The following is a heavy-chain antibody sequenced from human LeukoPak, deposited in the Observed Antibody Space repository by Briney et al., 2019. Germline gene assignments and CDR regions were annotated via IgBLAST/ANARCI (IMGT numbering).Heavy chain of an antibody. D-gene: IGHD4-17*01. CDR2: ISAYNGNT. V-gene: IGHV1-18*01. CDR1: GYTFTSYG. J-gene: IGHJ4*02. Sequence: ASVKVSCKASGYTFTSYGISWVRQAQGQGLEWRGWISAYNGNTNYAQKLQGRVTMTTDTSTSTAYMELMSLRSDDTAVYYCARARSPSHLIGDYEYWGQGTLVIVPS. CDR3: ARARSPSHLIGDYEY.